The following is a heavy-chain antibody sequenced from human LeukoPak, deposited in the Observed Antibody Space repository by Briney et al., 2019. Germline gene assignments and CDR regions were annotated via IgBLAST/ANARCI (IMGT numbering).Heavy chain of an antibody. CDR2: ISTYNGNR. J-gene: IGHJ6*03. V-gene: IGHV1-18*04. CDR1: GFTFSDYY. Sequence: GASVKVSCKASGFTFSDYYMHWVRRAPGQGLEWVGWISTYNGNRKYAQKLQGRVTMTTDTSTSTAYMELRSLRSDDSAVYYCAKTTVTSEDYYYYYMDVWGKGTTVSVSS. D-gene: IGHD4-17*01. CDR3: AKTTVTSEDYYYYYMDV.